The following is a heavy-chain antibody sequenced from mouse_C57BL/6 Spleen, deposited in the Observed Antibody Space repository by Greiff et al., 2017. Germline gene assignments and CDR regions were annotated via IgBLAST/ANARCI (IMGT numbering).Heavy chain of an antibody. D-gene: IGHD1-1*01. CDR3: AKNNYYGSRAMDY. J-gene: IGHJ4*01. CDR1: GFSLTSYG. Sequence: QVQLQQSGPGLVQPSQSLSITCTVSGFSLTSYGVHWVRQSPGKGLEWLGVIWRGGSTDYNAAFMSRLSITKDNSKSQVFFKMNSLQADDTAIYYCAKNNYYGSRAMDYWGQGTSVTVSS. V-gene: IGHV2-5*01. CDR2: IWRGGST.